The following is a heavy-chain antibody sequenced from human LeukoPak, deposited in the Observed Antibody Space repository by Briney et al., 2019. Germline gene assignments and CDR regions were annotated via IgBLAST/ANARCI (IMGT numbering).Heavy chain of an antibody. CDR2: IYHSGST. CDR1: GYSISSGYY. V-gene: IGHV4-38-2*01. Sequence: SETLSLTCAVSGYSISSGYYWGWIRQPPGKGLEWIGSIYHSGSTYYNPSLKSRVTISVDTSKNQFSLKLSSVTAADTAVYYCASPNSSGYYSPLDYWGQGTLVTVSS. D-gene: IGHD3-22*01. CDR3: ASPNSSGYYSPLDY. J-gene: IGHJ4*02.